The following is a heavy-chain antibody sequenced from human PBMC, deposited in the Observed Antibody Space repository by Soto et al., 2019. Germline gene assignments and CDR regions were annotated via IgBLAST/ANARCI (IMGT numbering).Heavy chain of an antibody. J-gene: IGHJ2*01. CDR3: ARESHDILTGPPWVWYFDL. CDR2: SNDRGSI. CDR1: GGSFSGYY. Sequence: QVQLQQWGAVPLRPLETLSLTCGVSGGSFSGYYWSWIRQSPGKGLEWIGESNDRGSINYNPSLKSRVSISVDTSKNHYSLNLRSVTAADTAVYYCARESHDILTGPPWVWYFDLWGRGTLVTVSS. V-gene: IGHV4-34*01. D-gene: IGHD3-9*01.